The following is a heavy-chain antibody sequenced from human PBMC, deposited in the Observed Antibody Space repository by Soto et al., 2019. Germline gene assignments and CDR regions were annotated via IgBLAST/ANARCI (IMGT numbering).Heavy chain of an antibody. CDR2: INHSGST. Sequence: QVQLHQWGAGLLKPSETLSLTCAVYGVSFRAYYWSWVRQPPGKGLEWIGEINHSGSTNYNASFKSRVTISVDTSKNQFSLKLSSLTAADTAVYYCAGFFGYTYGRVDPWGQGTLVSVSS. V-gene: IGHV4-34*01. CDR1: GVSFRAYY. D-gene: IGHD5-18*01. J-gene: IGHJ5*02. CDR3: AGFFGYTYGRVDP.